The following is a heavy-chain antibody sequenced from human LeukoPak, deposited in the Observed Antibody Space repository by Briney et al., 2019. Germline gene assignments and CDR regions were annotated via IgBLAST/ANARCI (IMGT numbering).Heavy chain of an antibody. CDR1: GGSFSGYY. D-gene: IGHD2-2*02. V-gene: IGHV4-34*01. CDR2: INHSGST. J-gene: IGHJ3*02. CDR3: ARVRYCSSTSCYTGAHYAFDI. Sequence: PSETLSLTCAVYGGSFSGYYWSWIRQPPGKGLEWIGEINHSGSTNYNPSLKSRVTISVDTSKNQFSLKLSSVTAADTAMYYCARVRYCSSTSCYTGAHYAFDIWGQGTMVTVSS.